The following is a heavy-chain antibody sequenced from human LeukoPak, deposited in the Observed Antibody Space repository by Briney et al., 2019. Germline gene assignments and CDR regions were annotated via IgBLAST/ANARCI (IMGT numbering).Heavy chain of an antibody. J-gene: IGHJ4*02. CDR3: ARDLSGTEGYFEY. V-gene: IGHV3-48*03. D-gene: IGHD3-10*01. CDR2: ISSSGGTV. Sequence: RGSLRLSCAASGFTFSTYEMNWVRQAPGTGLEWVAYISSSGGTVKYADSVKGRFTISRDSAKNSLYLQMNSLRAEDTAVYYCARDLSGTEGYFEYWGQGTLVTVSS. CDR1: GFTFSTYE.